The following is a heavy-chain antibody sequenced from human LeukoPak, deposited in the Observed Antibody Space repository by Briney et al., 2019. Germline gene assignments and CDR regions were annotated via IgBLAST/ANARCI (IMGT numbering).Heavy chain of an antibody. CDR1: GGSISSYY. V-gene: IGHV4-59*01. CDR3: ARRGRNSRGWQDYL. CDR2: IYHTGST. Sequence: KPSETLSLTCTVSGGSISSYYLSWIRQPPGKGLEWIANIYHTGSTNYNPSLSSRVTISIDTAKNQFSLKLTSVTAADTAVYYCARRGRNSRGWQDYLWGQGTLVNVSS. J-gene: IGHJ4*02. D-gene: IGHD6-25*01.